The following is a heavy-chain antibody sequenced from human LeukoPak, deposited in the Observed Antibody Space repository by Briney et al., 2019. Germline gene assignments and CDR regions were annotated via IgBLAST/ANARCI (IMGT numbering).Heavy chain of an antibody. CDR1: GFTFSSSA. CDR3: AKLLSPPYYFDC. Sequence: GGSLRLSCAASGFTFSSSAMSWARQAPGKGLEWVSVISAGGAGTYYADSVKGRFTISRDNSKNSLYLQMNSLRAEDTALYYCAKLLSPPYYFDCWGRGTLVTVSS. J-gene: IGHJ4*02. V-gene: IGHV3-23*01. D-gene: IGHD3-10*01. CDR2: ISAGGAGT.